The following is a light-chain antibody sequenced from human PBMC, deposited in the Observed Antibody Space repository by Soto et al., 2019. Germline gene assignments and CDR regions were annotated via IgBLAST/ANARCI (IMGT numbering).Light chain of an antibody. J-gene: IGKJ5*01. CDR3: QQYVSSSPIP. CDR2: GAS. V-gene: IGKV3-20*01. CDR1: QSVSSSY. Sequence: EIVLTQSPGTLSLSPGERATLSCRASQSVSSSYLAWYQQKPGQAPRLLIYGASSRATGIPDRFSGSGSGTDFTLTISRLEPEDFAVYYCQQYVSSSPIPFGQGTRLEIK.